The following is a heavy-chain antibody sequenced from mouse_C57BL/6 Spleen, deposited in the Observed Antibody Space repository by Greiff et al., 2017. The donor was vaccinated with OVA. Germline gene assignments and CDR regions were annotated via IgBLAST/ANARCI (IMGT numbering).Heavy chain of an antibody. Sequence: EVMLVESGGDLVKPGGSLKLSCAASGFTFSSYGMSWVRQTPDKRLEWVATISSGGSYTYYPDSVKGRFTISRDNAKNTLYLQMSSLKSEDTAMYYCARLGLRQRDYWGQGTTLTVSS. CDR2: ISSGGSYT. V-gene: IGHV5-6*02. CDR1: GFTFSSYG. CDR3: ARLGLRQRDY. J-gene: IGHJ2*01. D-gene: IGHD2-4*01.